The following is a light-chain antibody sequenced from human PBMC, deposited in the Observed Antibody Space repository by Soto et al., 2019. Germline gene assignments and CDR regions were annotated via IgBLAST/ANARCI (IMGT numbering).Light chain of an antibody. CDR3: QQCYRTPHT. CDR2: AAS. CDR1: QSISSY. V-gene: IGKV1-39*01. Sequence: DIKMTQSPSSLSASVGDRVTITCRASQSISSYLNRYQQKPGKAPKLMIYAASSLQSGVPSRFSGSGSGTDFTLTISSLQPEDFATYYCQQCYRTPHTFGQGTKLEIK. J-gene: IGKJ2*01.